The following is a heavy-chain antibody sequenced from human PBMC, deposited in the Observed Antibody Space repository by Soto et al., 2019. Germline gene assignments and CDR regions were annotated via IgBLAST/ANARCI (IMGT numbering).Heavy chain of an antibody. D-gene: IGHD6-13*01. V-gene: IGHV4-39*01. CDR3: ARRPAAAGADY. Sequence: SETLSLTCTVSGGSISSSSYYWGWIRQPPGKGLEWIGSIYYSGSTYYNPSLKSRVTISVDTSKNQFSLKLSSVTAADTAVYYCARRPAAAGADYWGQGTLVTVSS. J-gene: IGHJ4*02. CDR1: GGSISSSSYY. CDR2: IYYSGST.